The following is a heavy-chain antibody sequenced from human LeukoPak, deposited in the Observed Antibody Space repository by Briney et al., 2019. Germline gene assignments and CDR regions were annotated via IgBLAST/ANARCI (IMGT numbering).Heavy chain of an antibody. V-gene: IGHV1-2*02. D-gene: IGHD2-2*01. CDR3: AREIDCSSTSCSLDY. CDR1: GYTFTGYY. CDR2: INPNSGVT. J-gene: IGHJ4*02. Sequence: ASVKVSCKASGYTFTGYYLHWVRQAPGQGLEWMGWINPNSGVTNYAQKLQGRVTMTRDTSISAGYMELSRLRSDDTAVYYCAREIDCSSTSCSLDYWGQGTLVTVSS.